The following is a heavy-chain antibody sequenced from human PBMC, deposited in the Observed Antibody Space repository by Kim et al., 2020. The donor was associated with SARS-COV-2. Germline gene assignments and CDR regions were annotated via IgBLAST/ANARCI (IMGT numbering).Heavy chain of an antibody. CDR3: ASFWGLVVVPAAMNFDY. D-gene: IGHD2-2*01. CDR2: INPNSGGT. V-gene: IGHV1-2*02. CDR1: GYTFTGYY. J-gene: IGHJ4*02. Sequence: ASVKVSCKASGYTFTGYYMHWVRQAPGQGLEWMGWINPNSGGTNYAQKFQGRVTMTRDTSISTAYMELSRLRSDDTAVYYCASFWGLVVVPAAMNFDYWGQGTRVPVPS.